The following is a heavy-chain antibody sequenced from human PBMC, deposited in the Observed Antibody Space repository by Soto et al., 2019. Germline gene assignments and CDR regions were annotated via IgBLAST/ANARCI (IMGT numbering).Heavy chain of an antibody. CDR2: MDPKTGNT. Sequence: ASVKVSCKASGYSFTSYDTNWVRQATGQGLEWMGWMDPKTGNTDYGQKFQGRVTMTRNTSISTAYMELSSLTSEDTAVYYCARGRGWRDYWGQGNLVTVSS. CDR3: ARGRGWRDY. J-gene: IGHJ4*02. CDR1: GYSFTSYD. D-gene: IGHD6-19*01. V-gene: IGHV1-8*01.